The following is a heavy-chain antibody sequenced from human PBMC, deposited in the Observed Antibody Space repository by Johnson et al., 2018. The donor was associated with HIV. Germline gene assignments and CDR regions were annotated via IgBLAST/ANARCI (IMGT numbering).Heavy chain of an antibody. V-gene: IGHV3-30*04. CDR3: VSVAGLFAPFDI. CDR2: ISYDGSNK. Sequence: QVQLVESGGGVVQPGRSLRLSCAASRFTFSSYAMHWVRQAPGKGLEWVAVISYDGSNKYYAYSVKGRFTISRDNAKSSLYLQMNSLRVEDTAVYYVVSVAGLFAPFDIWGQGTMVTVSS. CDR1: RFTFSSYA. J-gene: IGHJ3*02. D-gene: IGHD6-19*01.